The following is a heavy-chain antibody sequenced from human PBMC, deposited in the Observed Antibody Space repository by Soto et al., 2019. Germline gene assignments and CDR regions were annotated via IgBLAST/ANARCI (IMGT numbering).Heavy chain of an antibody. CDR3: ARDRGVAPPVAGNTHYYYYMDV. CDR1: GYSFTNYG. Sequence: ASVKVSCKASGYSFTNYGITWARQAPGQGFEWMGWISAYNGNTNYAQKFQGRVTLTTDASTSTAYLELRSLRSDDTAVYYCARDRGVAPPVAGNTHYYYYMDVWGKGTTVTVSS. D-gene: IGHD6-19*01. V-gene: IGHV1-18*01. CDR2: ISAYNGNT. J-gene: IGHJ6*03.